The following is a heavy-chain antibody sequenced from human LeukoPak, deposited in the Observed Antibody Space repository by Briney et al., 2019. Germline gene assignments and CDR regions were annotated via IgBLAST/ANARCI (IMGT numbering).Heavy chain of an antibody. D-gene: IGHD6-13*01. J-gene: IGHJ4*02. CDR1: GFTVSTTY. CDR3: EQVVPLDYFDF. CDR2: ISDGGGTT. V-gene: IGHV3-23*01. Sequence: GGSLRLSCVASGFTVSTTYMSWVRQAPGKGLEWVSSISDGGGTTYYADSVKGRFTISRDYSKNTVYLQMNSLRAEDTAVDAVEQVVPLDYFDFWGQGTLVTVSS.